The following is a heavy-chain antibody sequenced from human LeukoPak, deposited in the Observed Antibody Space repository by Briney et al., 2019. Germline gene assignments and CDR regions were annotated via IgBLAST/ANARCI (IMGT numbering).Heavy chain of an antibody. CDR2: IKSKADGGTT. D-gene: IGHD2-15*01. CDR1: GFTFSDAW. J-gene: IGHJ4*02. Sequence: GGSLRLSCAASGFTFSDAWMTWVRQAPGMGLEWVGRIKSKADGGTTHYAAPVKGRFTISRDDSKSTLYLQINSRKTEDTAVYYCTADMPASSRAADYWGQGTLVTVSS. CDR3: TADMPASSRAADY. V-gene: IGHV3-15*01.